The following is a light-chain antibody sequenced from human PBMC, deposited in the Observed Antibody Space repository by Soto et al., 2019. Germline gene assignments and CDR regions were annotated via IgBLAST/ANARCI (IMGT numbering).Light chain of an antibody. CDR3: MQALQTPIT. CDR2: LAA. Sequence: DIVMTQSPLSLRVIPGEPASTACRSSQSLLHSNGYNYLDWYLQKPGQSPQLLIYLAANRDSGVPDRFSGSGSGTDFTLQISRVEAEDVAIYYCMQALQTPITFGQGTRLEIK. J-gene: IGKJ5*01. CDR1: QSLLHSNGYNY. V-gene: IGKV2-28*01.